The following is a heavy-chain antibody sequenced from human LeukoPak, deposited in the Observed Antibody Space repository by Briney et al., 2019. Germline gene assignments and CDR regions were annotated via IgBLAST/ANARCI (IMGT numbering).Heavy chain of an antibody. CDR3: ARGPVAGNFDY. J-gene: IGHJ4*02. V-gene: IGHV4-61*02. D-gene: IGHD6-19*01. Sequence: PSETLSLTCTVSGGSISSGSYYWRWLRQRAGKGLEWIGRIYTSGRTNYNPSLKSRVTISVDTSKKQFSLKLSSVTAADTAVYYCARGPVAGNFDYWGQGTLVTVSS. CDR2: IYTSGRT. CDR1: GGSISSGSYY.